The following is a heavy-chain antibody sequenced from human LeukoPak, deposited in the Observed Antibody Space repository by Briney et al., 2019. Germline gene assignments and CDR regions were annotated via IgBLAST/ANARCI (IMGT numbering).Heavy chain of an antibody. V-gene: IGHV1-69*13. CDR3: ATEYCSSTSCYVGHYYYGMDV. CDR2: IIPIFGTA. Sequence: ASVKVSCKASGGTFSSYAISWVRQAPGQGLEWMGGIIPIFGTANYAQKFQGRVTITADESTSTAYMELSSLRSEDTAVYYCATEYCSSTSCYVGHYYYGMDVWGQGTTVTVSS. D-gene: IGHD2-2*01. J-gene: IGHJ6*02. CDR1: GGTFSSYA.